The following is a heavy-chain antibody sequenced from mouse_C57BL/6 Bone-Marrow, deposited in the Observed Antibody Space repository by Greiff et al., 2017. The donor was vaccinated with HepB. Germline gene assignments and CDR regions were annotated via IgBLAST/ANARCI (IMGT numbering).Heavy chain of an antibody. V-gene: IGHV5-17*01. CDR1: GFTFSDYG. J-gene: IGHJ2*01. D-gene: IGHD1-1*01. CDR2: ISSGSSTI. CDR3: ARALYYYGTPFDY. Sequence: EVHLVESGGGLVKPGGSLKLSCAASGFTFSDYGMHWVRQAPEKGLEWVAYISSGSSTIYYADTVKGRFTISRDNAKNTLFLQMTSLRSEDTAMYYCARALYYYGTPFDYWGQGTTLTVSS.